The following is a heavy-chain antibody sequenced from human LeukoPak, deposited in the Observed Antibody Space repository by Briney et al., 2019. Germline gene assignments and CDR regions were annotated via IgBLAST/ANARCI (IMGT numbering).Heavy chain of an antibody. Sequence: GESLKISCKGSGYSFNSYWIGWVRQMPGKGLEWMGMIYPGDSDTRYSPSFQGQVTISADKSTSTASLQWSSLEASDTAMYYCARRLCSGGSCYYFDYWGQGTLVTVSS. V-gene: IGHV5-51*01. CDR2: IYPGDSDT. CDR1: GYSFNSYW. J-gene: IGHJ4*02. CDR3: ARRLCSGGSCYYFDY. D-gene: IGHD2-15*01.